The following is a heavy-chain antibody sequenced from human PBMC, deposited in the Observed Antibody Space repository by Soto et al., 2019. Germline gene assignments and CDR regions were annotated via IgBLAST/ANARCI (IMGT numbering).Heavy chain of an antibody. CDR1: GFTFRAYA. Sequence: QVQLVESGGGVVQPGRSLRLSCAASGFTFRAYAMHWVRQAPGKGLEWVAFISFDGSKQYYADSVKGRFTISRDSSKNTLYLQMNSLRLEDTAVYYCTRGGSRPAGNYFDIWGQGSLVTVAS. V-gene: IGHV3-30-3*01. D-gene: IGHD6-13*01. CDR3: TRGGSRPAGNYFDI. CDR2: ISFDGSKQ. J-gene: IGHJ4*02.